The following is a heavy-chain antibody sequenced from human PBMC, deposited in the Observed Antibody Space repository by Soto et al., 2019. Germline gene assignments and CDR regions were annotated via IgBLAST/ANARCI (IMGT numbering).Heavy chain of an antibody. CDR1: EFTFTNYA. CDR2: ISGSGGST. Sequence: EVQLLESGGGLVQPGGSLRLSCAASEFTFTNYAMSWVRQAPEKGLEWVSTISGSGGSTYYADSVKGRFTISRDNSKNTLDLQMNNLRAEDTALYYCAKVVASGGSGYWGQGNLVTVSS. V-gene: IGHV3-23*01. J-gene: IGHJ4*02. CDR3: AKVVASGGSGY. D-gene: IGHD2-15*01.